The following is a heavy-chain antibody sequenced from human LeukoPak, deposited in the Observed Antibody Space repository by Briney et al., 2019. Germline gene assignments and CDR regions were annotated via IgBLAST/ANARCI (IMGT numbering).Heavy chain of an antibody. D-gene: IGHD3-10*01. CDR2: INHSGST. J-gene: IGHJ4*02. V-gene: IGHV4-34*01. Sequence: SETPSLTCAVYGGSFSGYYWSWIRQPPRKGLEWIGEINHSGSTNYNPSLKSRVTISVDTSKNQFSLKLSSVTAADTVVYYCARARTGRWYYFDYWGQGTLVTVSS. CDR1: GGSFSGYY. CDR3: ARARTGRWYYFDY.